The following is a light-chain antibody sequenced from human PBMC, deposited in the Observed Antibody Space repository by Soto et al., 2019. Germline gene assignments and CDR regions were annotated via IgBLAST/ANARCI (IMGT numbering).Light chain of an antibody. CDR3: CSYAGSSSSVV. J-gene: IGLJ2*01. CDR2: EGT. Sequence: QSALTQPASVSGSPGQSITLSCTGTSSDVGSYNLVSWYQLHPGKAPKLMIYEGTKRPSGVANRFSGSKSGSTASLTISGRQAEDEADYYCCSYAGSSSSVVFGGGTKLTVL. CDR1: SSDVGSYNL. V-gene: IGLV2-23*01.